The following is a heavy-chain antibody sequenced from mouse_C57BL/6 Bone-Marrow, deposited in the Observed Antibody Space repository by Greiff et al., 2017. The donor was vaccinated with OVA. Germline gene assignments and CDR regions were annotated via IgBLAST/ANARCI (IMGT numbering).Heavy chain of an antibody. CDR2: IYPRDGST. CDR3: ARKALYYGNYDAMDY. Sequence: QVQLKESDAELVKPGASVKISCKVSGYTFTDHTIHWMKQRPEQGLEWIGYIYPRDGSTKYNEKLKGKATLTADKSSSTAYMQLNSLTSEDSAVYFCARKALYYGNYDAMDYWGQGTSVTVSS. V-gene: IGHV1-78*01. D-gene: IGHD2-1*01. J-gene: IGHJ4*01. CDR1: GYTFTDHT.